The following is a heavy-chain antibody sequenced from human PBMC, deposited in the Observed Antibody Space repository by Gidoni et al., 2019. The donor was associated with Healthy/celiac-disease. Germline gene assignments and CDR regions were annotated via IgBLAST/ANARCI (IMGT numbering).Heavy chain of an antibody. CDR3: ATDLDSLAVAGSFVWGY. J-gene: IGHJ4*02. CDR1: GYPLTELS. D-gene: IGHD6-19*01. CDR2: FDPEDGET. V-gene: IGHV1-24*01. Sequence: QVQLVQSGAEVKKPAASVKVSCKVSGYPLTELSMHWVRQAPGKGREWMGGFDPEDGETIYAQKFQGRVTMTEDTSTDTAYMELSSLRSEDTAVYYCATDLDSLAVAGSFVWGYWGQGTLVTVSS.